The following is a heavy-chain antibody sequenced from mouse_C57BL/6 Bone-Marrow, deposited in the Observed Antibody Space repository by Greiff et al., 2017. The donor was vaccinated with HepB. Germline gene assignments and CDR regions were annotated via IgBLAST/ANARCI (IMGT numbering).Heavy chain of an antibody. Sequence: VQLKQSGAELVRPGASVKLSCTASGFNIKDDYMHWVKQRPEQGLEWIGWIDPENGDTEYASKFQGKATITADTSSNTAYLQLSSLTSEDTAVYYCTVYYDYDGLAYWGQGTLVTVSA. J-gene: IGHJ3*01. V-gene: IGHV14-4*01. CDR2: IDPENGDT. CDR1: GFNIKDDY. D-gene: IGHD2-4*01. CDR3: TVYYDYDGLAY.